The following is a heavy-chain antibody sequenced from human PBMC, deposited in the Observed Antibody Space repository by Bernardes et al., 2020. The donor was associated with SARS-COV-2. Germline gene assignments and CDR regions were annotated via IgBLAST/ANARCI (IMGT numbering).Heavy chain of an antibody. CDR2: VSSSGSYT. CDR1: GFTLSDYY. Sequence: VGSLRLSCAASGFTLSDYYITWIRQAPGKGLEWISHVSSSGSYTNYADSVKGRFTISRDNAKKTVYLQMNSLRAEDTAVYYCARVVFGGDTNPYYYYGMDVWGQGTTVTVSS. CDR3: ARVVFGGDTNPYYYYGMDV. V-gene: IGHV3-11*06. J-gene: IGHJ6*02. D-gene: IGHD2-21*01.